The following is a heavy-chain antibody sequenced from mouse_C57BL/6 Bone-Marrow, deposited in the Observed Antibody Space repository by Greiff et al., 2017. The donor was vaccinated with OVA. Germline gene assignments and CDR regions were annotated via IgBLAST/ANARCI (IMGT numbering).Heavy chain of an antibody. D-gene: IGHD2-3*01. CDR2: IWSGGST. V-gene: IGHV2-2*01. Sequence: VQLQQSGPGLVQPSQSLSITCTVSGFSLTSYGVHWVRQSPGKGLEWLGVIWSGGSTDYNAAFISKLSISKDNSKSQVFFKMNSLQADDTAIYYCASLRWLYYFDYWGQGTTLTVSS. CDR1: GFSLTSYG. J-gene: IGHJ2*01. CDR3: ASLRWLYYFDY.